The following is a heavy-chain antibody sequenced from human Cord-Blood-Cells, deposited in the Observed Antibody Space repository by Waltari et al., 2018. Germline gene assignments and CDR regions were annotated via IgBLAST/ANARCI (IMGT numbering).Heavy chain of an antibody. D-gene: IGHD3-3*01. V-gene: IGHV4-38-2*02. CDR1: GYSISSGYY. Sequence: QVQLQESGPGLVKPSETLSLTCTVPGYSISSGYYWGWIRQPPGKGPEWIGSIYHSGSTYYNPSLKSRVTISVDTSKNQFSLKLSSVTAADTAVYYCARSPTYDFWSGYQPNHNWFDPWGQGTLVIVSS. CDR3: ARSPTYDFWSGYQPNHNWFDP. J-gene: IGHJ5*02. CDR2: IYHSGST.